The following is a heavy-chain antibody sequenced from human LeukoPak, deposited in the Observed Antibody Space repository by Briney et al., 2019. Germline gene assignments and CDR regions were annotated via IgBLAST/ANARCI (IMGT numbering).Heavy chain of an antibody. V-gene: IGHV4-34*01. CDR1: DGSFSGYY. CDR3: ARPRYCSSTSCPIRAFDI. Sequence: SETLSLSCAVYDGSFSGYYWCWIRQPPAKGLEWIGEINHSGSTNYNPSLKSRVTISVDTSKNQFSLKLSSVTAADTAVYYCARPRYCSSTSCPIRAFDIWGQGTMVTVSS. D-gene: IGHD2-2*01. J-gene: IGHJ3*02. CDR2: INHSGST.